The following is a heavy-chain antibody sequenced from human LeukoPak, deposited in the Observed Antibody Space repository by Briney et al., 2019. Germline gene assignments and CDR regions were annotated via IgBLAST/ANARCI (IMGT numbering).Heavy chain of an antibody. CDR3: ATNGGNGEDYFDY. CDR1: GFTFSSYS. J-gene: IGHJ4*02. Sequence: GGSLTLSCAASGFTFSSYSMNWVRQAPGKGLEWVSYISSSSSTIYYADSVKGRFTISRDNAKNSLYLQMNSLRAEDTAVYYCATNGGNGEDYFDYWGQGTLVTVSS. D-gene: IGHD4-23*01. V-gene: IGHV3-48*04. CDR2: ISSSSSTI.